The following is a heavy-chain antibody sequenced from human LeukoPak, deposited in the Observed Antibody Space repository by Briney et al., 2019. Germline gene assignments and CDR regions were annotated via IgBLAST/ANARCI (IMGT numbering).Heavy chain of an antibody. V-gene: IGHV4-34*01. CDR1: GGSFSGYY. Sequence: SETLSLTCAVYGGSFSGYYWSWIRQPPGKGLEWIGEINHSGSTNYNPSLKSRVTISVDTSKNQFSLKLSSVTAADTAVYYCARFLRVVTRGLFDYWGQGTLVTVSS. J-gene: IGHJ4*02. CDR3: ARFLRVVTRGLFDY. D-gene: IGHD3-22*01. CDR2: INHSGST.